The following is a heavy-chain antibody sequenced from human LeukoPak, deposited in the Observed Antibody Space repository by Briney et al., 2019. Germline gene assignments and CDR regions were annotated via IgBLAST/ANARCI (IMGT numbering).Heavy chain of an antibody. CDR1: GYTFTGHY. CDR3: AREYGFYSGRYIDFDY. D-gene: IGHD1-26*01. CDR2: INPNNGGT. J-gene: IGHJ4*02. Sequence: ASVKVSCKASGYTFTGHYMHWVRQAPGQGLEWMGWINPNNGGTNYAQKFQGRVTMTRDTSISTAYMELSRLRSDDTAVYYCAREYGFYSGRYIDFDYRGQGTLVTVSS. V-gene: IGHV1-2*02.